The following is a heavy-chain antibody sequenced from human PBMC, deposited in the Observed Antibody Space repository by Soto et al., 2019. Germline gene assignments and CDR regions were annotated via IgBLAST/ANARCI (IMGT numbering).Heavy chain of an antibody. D-gene: IGHD2-2*01. CDR1: GGTSSSYA. CDR2: IIPIFGTA. V-gene: IGHV1-69*13. Sequence: SVKVSCKASGGTSSSYAISWVRQAPGQGLEWMGGIIPIFGTANYAQKFQGRVTITADESTSTAYMELSSLRSEDTAVYYCAREPGYCSSTSCPHYMDVWGKGTTVTVSS. CDR3: AREPGYCSSTSCPHYMDV. J-gene: IGHJ6*03.